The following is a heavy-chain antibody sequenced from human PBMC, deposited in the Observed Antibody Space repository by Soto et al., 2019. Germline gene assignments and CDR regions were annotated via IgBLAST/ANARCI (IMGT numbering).Heavy chain of an antibody. CDR3: ASSIGYSSGWSPFDY. CDR1: GYTFSGYY. V-gene: IGHV1-2*02. J-gene: IGHJ4*02. CDR2: INPKSGAT. D-gene: IGHD6-19*01. Sequence: SVKVSCKASGYTFSGYYIHWVRQAPGQGLEWMGWINPKSGATNSAQKFQGRVTMTWDTSITSAYMELSSLRSEDTAVYYCASSIGYSSGWSPFDYWGQGTLVTVSS.